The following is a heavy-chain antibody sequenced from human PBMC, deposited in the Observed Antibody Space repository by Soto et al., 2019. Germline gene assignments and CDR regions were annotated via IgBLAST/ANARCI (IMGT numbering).Heavy chain of an antibody. Sequence: QVQLVQSEPEVKKPGSAVRVSCKASGGTFNTYAMNWVRQAPGQGLEWMGGILPMFDRPRYAQKFQGRVTITVDEPTTTAYMELSSLRSDNTAVYYCPSSMGSGGVIGGFDYWGQGTLVTVAS. J-gene: IGHJ4*02. D-gene: IGHD3-16*02. V-gene: IGHV1-69*01. CDR1: GGTFNTYA. CDR3: PSSMGSGGVIGGFDY. CDR2: ILPMFDRP.